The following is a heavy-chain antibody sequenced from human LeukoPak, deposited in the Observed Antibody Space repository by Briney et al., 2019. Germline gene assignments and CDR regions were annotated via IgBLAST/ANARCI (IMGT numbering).Heavy chain of an antibody. CDR2: IYYSGST. CDR1: GGSISSGGYY. CDR3: ARDNLWFGEQGWFDP. D-gene: IGHD3-10*01. V-gene: IGHV4-31*03. J-gene: IGHJ5*02. Sequence: PSQTLSLTCTVSGGSISSGGYYWSWIRQHPGKGLEWIGYIYYSGSTYYNPSLKSRVTISVDTSKNQFSLKLSSVTAADTAVYYCARDNLWFGEQGWFDPWGQGTLVTVSS.